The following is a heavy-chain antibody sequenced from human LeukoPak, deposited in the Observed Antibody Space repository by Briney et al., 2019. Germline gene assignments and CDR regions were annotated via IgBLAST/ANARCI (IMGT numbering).Heavy chain of an antibody. J-gene: IGHJ4*02. Sequence: SETLSLTCAVYGGSFSGYYWSWIRQPPGKGLEWIGEINHSGSSKYIPSLKSRVTISVDTSKNQFSLKLSSVTAADTAVYYCARVGYDFWSGPFDYWGQGTLVTVSS. CDR1: GGSFSGYY. D-gene: IGHD3-3*01. CDR3: ARVGYDFWSGPFDY. V-gene: IGHV4-34*01. CDR2: INHSGSS.